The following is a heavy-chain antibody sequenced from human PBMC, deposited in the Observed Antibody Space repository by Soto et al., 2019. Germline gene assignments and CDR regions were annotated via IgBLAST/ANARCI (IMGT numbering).Heavy chain of an antibody. V-gene: IGHV4-4*07. CDR2: IYTSGST. CDR1: GGSISSYY. D-gene: IGHD6-19*01. J-gene: IGHJ3*02. CDR3: ASSSGWHYDDAFDI. Sequence: QVQLQESGPGLVKPSETLSLTCTVSGGSISSYYWSWIRQPAGKGLEWIGRIYTSGSTNYNPSLKSRVTLSVDTSKNQFSLKLSSVTAADTAVYYCASSSGWHYDDAFDIWGQGTMVTVSS.